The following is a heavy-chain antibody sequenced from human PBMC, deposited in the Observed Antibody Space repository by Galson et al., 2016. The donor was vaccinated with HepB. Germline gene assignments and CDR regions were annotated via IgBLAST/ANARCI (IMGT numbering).Heavy chain of an antibody. Sequence: PALVKPTQSLTLTCTFAGFSLNNSGVGVGWIRQPPGTTLEGLALIYWNDDKHYRPSLKTRLTISKDASKNQVVLTMTNMDPVDTATYYCAHSTRAVKIFGEERRWFDPWGQGTLVTVSS. J-gene: IGHJ5*02. CDR3: AHSTRAVKIFGEERRWFDP. V-gene: IGHV2-5*01. CDR1: GFSLNNSGVG. D-gene: IGHD3-3*01. CDR2: IYWNDDK.